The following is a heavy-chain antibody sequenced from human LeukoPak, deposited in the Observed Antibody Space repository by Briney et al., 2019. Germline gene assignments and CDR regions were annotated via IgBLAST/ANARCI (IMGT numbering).Heavy chain of an antibody. D-gene: IGHD3-9*01. CDR2: ITGSGGNT. V-gene: IGHV3-23*01. J-gene: IGHJ4*02. Sequence: PGASLRLSCAASGFTFNNYAMSWVRQAPGKGLEWVSTITGSGGNTYYADSVKGRFTISRDTSKNTLYLQMNSLRDEDTAVYYCAKWGDFDVLTGYYVPDFWGQGTLVTVSS. CDR1: GFTFNNYA. CDR3: AKWGDFDVLTGYYVPDF.